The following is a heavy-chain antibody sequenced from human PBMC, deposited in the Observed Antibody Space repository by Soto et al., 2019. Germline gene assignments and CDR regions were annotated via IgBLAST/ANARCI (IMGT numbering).Heavy chain of an antibody. Sequence: QVQLVQSGAEVRKPGASVTVSCRSSGDSFNDYYIHWVRQAPGQGFEWMGWINPNGGVTKYAQKFQGWVSMTRDTSIRTVDMQLSRLRSDDTAVYYCSRGSGGATATLDYYYFYMDVWGTGTTVTVSS. CDR2: INPNGGVT. J-gene: IGHJ6*03. V-gene: IGHV1-2*04. D-gene: IGHD5-12*01. CDR1: GDSFNDYY. CDR3: SRGSGGATATLDYYYFYMDV.